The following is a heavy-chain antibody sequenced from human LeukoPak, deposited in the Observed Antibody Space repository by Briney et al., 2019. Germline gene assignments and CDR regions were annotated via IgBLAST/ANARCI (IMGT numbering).Heavy chain of an antibody. CDR1: GFTFDDYA. Sequence: SGGSLRLSCAASGFTFDDYAMHWVRQAPGKGLEWVSGISWNSGSIGYADSVKGRFTISRDNAKNSLYLQMNSLRAEDTALYYCATDPQGTGDVGRKDYWGQGTLVTVSS. CDR3: ATDPQGTGDVGRKDY. D-gene: IGHD7-27*01. CDR2: ISWNSGSI. J-gene: IGHJ4*02. V-gene: IGHV3-9*01.